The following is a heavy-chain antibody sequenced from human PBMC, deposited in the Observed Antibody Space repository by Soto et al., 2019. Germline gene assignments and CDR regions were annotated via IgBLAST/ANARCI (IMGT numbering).Heavy chain of an antibody. Sequence: EGQLVESGGGLVKPGGSVRLSCAASGFTFSKAWMSWVRQAPGKGLEWVGRIKSKSAGGTTEYDAPVKDRFTISGDDSKNTLYLQMNSLKIEDTAVYYCARGHRSSGKIFDSWGQGTLVTVSS. J-gene: IGHJ4*02. CDR2: IKSKSAGGTT. CDR3: ARGHRSSGKIFDS. D-gene: IGHD3-22*01. CDR1: GFTFSKAW. V-gene: IGHV3-15*01.